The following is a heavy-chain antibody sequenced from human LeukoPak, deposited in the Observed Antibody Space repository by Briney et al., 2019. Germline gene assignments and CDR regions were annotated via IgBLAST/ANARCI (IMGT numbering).Heavy chain of an antibody. D-gene: IGHD6-6*01. V-gene: IGHV1-46*01. J-gene: IGHJ5*02. Sequence: ASVKVSCKASGYTFTSYYMHWVRQAPGQGLEWMGIINPSGGSTSYAQKFQGRVTMTRDMSTSTVYMELSSLRSEDTAVYYCARSIAARRYWFDPWGQGNLVTVSS. CDR2: INPSGGST. CDR1: GYTFTSYY. CDR3: ARSIAARRYWFDP.